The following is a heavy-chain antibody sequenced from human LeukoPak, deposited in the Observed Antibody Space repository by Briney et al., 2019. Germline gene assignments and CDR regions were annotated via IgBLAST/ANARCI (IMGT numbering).Heavy chain of an antibody. V-gene: IGHV3-48*01. Sequence: GGSLRLSCAASGFTFSSYSMNWVRQAPGKGLEWVSYISSSSSTMSYADSVKGRFTISRDNAKNSLYLQMNSLRAEDTAVYYCARGSGSYSFNLLGFDPWGQGTLVTVSS. CDR1: GFTFSSYS. J-gene: IGHJ5*02. CDR3: ARGSGSYSFNLLGFDP. CDR2: ISSSSSTM. D-gene: IGHD1-26*01.